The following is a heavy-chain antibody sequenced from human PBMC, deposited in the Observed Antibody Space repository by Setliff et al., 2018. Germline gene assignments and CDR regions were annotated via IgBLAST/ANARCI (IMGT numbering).Heavy chain of an antibody. CDR3: SRLVRYCTRTSCQRLSGDDY. Sequence: ASVKVSCKASGYTFTDYGVTWVRQAPGQGLEWVGWISPYSGNTYYAPKFQGRITMTTDTSTTTAYMELKSLRSDDTAIYYCSRLVRYCTRTSCQRLSGDDYWGQGALVIVSS. CDR2: ISPYSGNT. J-gene: IGHJ4*02. CDR1: GYTFTDYG. D-gene: IGHD2-2*01. V-gene: IGHV1-18*01.